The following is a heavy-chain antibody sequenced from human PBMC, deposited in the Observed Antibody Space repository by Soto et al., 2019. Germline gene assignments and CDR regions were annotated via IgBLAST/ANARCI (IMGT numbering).Heavy chain of an antibody. J-gene: IGHJ6*03. D-gene: IGHD3-10*01. Sequence: GGSLRLSCAASGLTFSTYAMHWVRQAPGKGLEYVSAISSNGDSTYYSNSVKGRFTISRDNSKNTLYLQMGSLRPEDMAVYYCGTRGYYYYYMDVWGKGTTVTVSS. CDR2: ISSNGDST. V-gene: IGHV3-64*01. CDR1: GLTFSTYA. CDR3: GTRGYYYYYMDV.